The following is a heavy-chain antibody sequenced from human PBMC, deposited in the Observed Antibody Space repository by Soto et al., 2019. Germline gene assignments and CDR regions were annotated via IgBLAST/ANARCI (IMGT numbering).Heavy chain of an antibody. Sequence: PSETLSLTCTVSGGSISSGGYYWSWIRQHPGKGLEWIGYIYYSGSTYYNPSLKSRVTISVDTSKNQFSLKLGSVTAADTAVYYCARIEKQQLGFDYWGQGTLVTVSS. CDR2: IYYSGST. CDR3: ARIEKQQLGFDY. CDR1: GGSISSGGYY. D-gene: IGHD6-13*01. V-gene: IGHV4-31*03. J-gene: IGHJ4*02.